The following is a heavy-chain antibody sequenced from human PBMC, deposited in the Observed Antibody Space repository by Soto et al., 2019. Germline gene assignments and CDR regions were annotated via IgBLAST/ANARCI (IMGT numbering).Heavy chain of an antibody. D-gene: IGHD1-1*01. CDR1: GGTFSSYT. J-gene: IGHJ6*02. Sequence: QVQLVQSGAEVKKPGSSVKVSCKASGGTFSSYTISWVRQAPGQGLEWMGRIIPILGIANYAQKFQGRVTITADNSTSTAYMELSSLRSEDTAVYYCARWGGGYNWNYYGMDVWGQGTTVTVSS. CDR3: ARWGGGYNWNYYGMDV. V-gene: IGHV1-69*02. CDR2: IIPILGIA.